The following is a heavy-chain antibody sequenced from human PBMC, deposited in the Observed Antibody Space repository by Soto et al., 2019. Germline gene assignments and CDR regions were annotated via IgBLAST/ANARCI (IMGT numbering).Heavy chain of an antibody. J-gene: IGHJ1*01. V-gene: IGHV3-23*01. D-gene: IGHD2-8*01. CDR1: GFTFSSYA. CDR2: ISGSGGST. Sequence: GGSLRLSCAASGFTFSSYAMSWVRQAPGKGLEWVSAISGSGGSTYYADSVKGRFTISRDNSKNTLYLQMNSLRAEDTAVYYCAKMGALADIVLMVYARLHGYFQHWGQGTLVTVSS. CDR3: AKMGALADIVLMVYARLHGYFQH.